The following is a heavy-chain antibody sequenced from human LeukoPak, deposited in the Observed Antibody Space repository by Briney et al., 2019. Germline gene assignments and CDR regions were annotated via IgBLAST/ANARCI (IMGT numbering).Heavy chain of an antibody. CDR2: LYGDGRT. Sequence: PGGSLRLSCAASGFAVSSNYMNWVRQAPGKGPEWVSILYGDGRTYYADSVKGRFTISRDNAKNSLYLQMSSLRDEDTAVYYCARDQGSVYYFDYWGQGTLVTVSS. CDR3: ARDQGSVYYFDY. D-gene: IGHD3-10*01. J-gene: IGHJ4*02. V-gene: IGHV3-66*01. CDR1: GFAVSSNY.